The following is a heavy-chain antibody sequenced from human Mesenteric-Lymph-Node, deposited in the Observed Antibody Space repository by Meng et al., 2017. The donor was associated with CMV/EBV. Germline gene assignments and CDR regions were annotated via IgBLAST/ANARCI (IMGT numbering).Heavy chain of an antibody. CDR3: ATARRYISSWRDY. CDR1: GGSISSSNYY. Sequence: SETLSLTCTVSGGSISSSNYYWAWIRQPPGKGLEWIGSIYYSGSTYYNPSLKSRVTISVDTSKNQFSLKLSSVTAADTAVYYCATARRYISSWRDYWGQGTLVTVSS. V-gene: IGHV4-39*07. D-gene: IGHD6-13*01. CDR2: IYYSGST. J-gene: IGHJ4*02.